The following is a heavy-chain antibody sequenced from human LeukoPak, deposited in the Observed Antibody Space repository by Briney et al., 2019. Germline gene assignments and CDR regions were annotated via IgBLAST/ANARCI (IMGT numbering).Heavy chain of an antibody. Sequence: SGGSLRFSCAASGFTFCGYWMSWVGQGPGKGREWGANIKQDGSEKYYVDSVKGRFTISRDNAKNSLYLQMNSLRAEDTAVYYCARDLRIFGVRNWGQGTLVTVSS. CDR1: GFTFCGYW. D-gene: IGHD3-3*01. V-gene: IGHV3-7*01. CDR3: ARDLRIFGVRN. CDR2: IKQDGSEK. J-gene: IGHJ4*02.